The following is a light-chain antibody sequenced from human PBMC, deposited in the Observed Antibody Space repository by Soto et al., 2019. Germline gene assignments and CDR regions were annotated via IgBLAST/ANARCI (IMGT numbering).Light chain of an antibody. CDR3: QLYNSPPWT. Sequence: DIQMTQSPSTLSASVGDRVTITCRASQRISSWLAWYQQRPGKVPRLLIYKASTLESGVPSRFSGSGSGTEFTLTLISLQPDDFATYYCQLYNSPPWTFGQGTKVEIK. CDR1: QRISSW. V-gene: IGKV1-5*03. CDR2: KAS. J-gene: IGKJ1*01.